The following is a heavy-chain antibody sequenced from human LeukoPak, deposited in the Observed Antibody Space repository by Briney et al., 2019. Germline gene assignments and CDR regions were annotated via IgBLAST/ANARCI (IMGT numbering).Heavy chain of an antibody. CDR3: ARAPPPYYYDSSGYYPLDY. D-gene: IGHD3-22*01. CDR1: GNTFTSYY. Sequence: GASVKVTCKASGNTFTSYYMHWVRQAPGQGLEWMGIINPSGGSTSYAQKFQGRVTMTRDTSTSTVYMELSSLRSEDTAVYYCARAPPPYYYDSSGYYPLDYWGQGTLVTVSS. CDR2: INPSGGST. J-gene: IGHJ4*02. V-gene: IGHV1-46*01.